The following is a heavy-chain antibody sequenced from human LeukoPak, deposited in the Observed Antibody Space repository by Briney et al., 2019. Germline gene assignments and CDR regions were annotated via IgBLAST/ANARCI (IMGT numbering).Heavy chain of an antibody. CDR1: GFAFSSYA. CDR2: MSGSGGTT. J-gene: IGHJ4*02. CDR3: AKAPRDMGDHGEGCLDF. V-gene: IGHV3-23*01. D-gene: IGHD2-21*02. Sequence: PGGSLRLSCAASGFAFSSYAMSWVCQAPGEGLEWVSVMSGSGGTTYYADSVKGRFTISRDNSKNTLYLQMNSLRAEDTAIYYCAKAPRDMGDHGEGCLDFWGQGTLVTVSS.